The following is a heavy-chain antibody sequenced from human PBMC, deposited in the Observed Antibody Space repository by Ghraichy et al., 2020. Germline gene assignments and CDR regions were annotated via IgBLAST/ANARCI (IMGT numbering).Heavy chain of an antibody. CDR1: GGSISRSY. D-gene: IGHD5-12*01. CDR2: IYYSGTT. J-gene: IGHJ2*01. V-gene: IGHV4-59*01. CDR3: AKYSAAGWYFDL. Sequence: SETPSLTCTVSGGSISRSYWSWIRQPPGKGLEWIGYIYYSGTTNYNPSLKSRVTISVDTSKTQFSLKLSSLTAADTAIYYCAKYSAAGWYFDLWGRGTLVTVSS.